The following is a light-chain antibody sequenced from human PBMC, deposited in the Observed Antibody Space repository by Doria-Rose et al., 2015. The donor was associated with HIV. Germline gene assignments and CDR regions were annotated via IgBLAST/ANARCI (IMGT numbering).Light chain of an antibody. J-gene: IGKJ1*01. CDR3: MQALQTSWT. Sequence: DIVLTQSPASLAVTPGEPASISCTSSQTLLHTNGYNSLDWYLQKPGQSPQLLIYLGSSRASGVPDRFSGSGAGTNFTLRISRVEAEDVGVYYCMQALQTSWTFGQGTKVEIK. CDR1: QTLLHTNGYNS. V-gene: IGKV2-28*01. CDR2: LGS.